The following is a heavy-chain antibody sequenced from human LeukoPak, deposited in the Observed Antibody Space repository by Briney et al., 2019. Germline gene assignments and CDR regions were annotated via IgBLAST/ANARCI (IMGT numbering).Heavy chain of an antibody. Sequence: PGGSLSLSCAASGFTFSNYWMSWVRQAPGKGLEWVANIKEDGSEKYYVDSGKGRFTISRDNARNSLYLQMNSLRAEDTAVYYCASGRQLGYWGQGTLVTVSS. CDR3: ASGRQLGY. CDR1: GFTFSNYW. J-gene: IGHJ4*02. CDR2: IKEDGSEK. V-gene: IGHV3-7*01. D-gene: IGHD6-13*01.